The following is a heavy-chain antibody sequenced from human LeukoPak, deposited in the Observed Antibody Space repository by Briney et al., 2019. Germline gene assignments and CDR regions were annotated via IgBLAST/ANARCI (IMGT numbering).Heavy chain of an antibody. Sequence: SETLSLTCTVSGGSISSGSYYWSWIRQPAGKGLEWIGRIYYSGSTNYNPSLKSRVTISVDTSKNQFSLKLSSVTAADTAVYYCARGTVTLRPHYYYYYMDVWGKGTTVTVSS. CDR3: ARGTVTLRPHYYYYYMDV. CDR1: GGSISSGSYY. J-gene: IGHJ6*03. CDR2: IYYSGST. V-gene: IGHV4-61*10. D-gene: IGHD4-17*01.